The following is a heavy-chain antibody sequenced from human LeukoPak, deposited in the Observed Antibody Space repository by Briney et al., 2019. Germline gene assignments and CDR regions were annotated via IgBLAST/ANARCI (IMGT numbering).Heavy chain of an antibody. CDR3: ARADIAVAGRDNWFDP. CDR1: GGSISSSSYY. D-gene: IGHD6-19*01. CDR2: IYYSGST. J-gene: IGHJ5*02. Sequence: SETLSLTCTVSGGSISSSSYYWGWIRQPPGKGLEWIGSIYYSGSTYYNPSLKSRVTISVDTSKNQFSLKLSSVTAADTAVYYCARADIAVAGRDNWFDPWGQGTLVTVSS. V-gene: IGHV4-39*07.